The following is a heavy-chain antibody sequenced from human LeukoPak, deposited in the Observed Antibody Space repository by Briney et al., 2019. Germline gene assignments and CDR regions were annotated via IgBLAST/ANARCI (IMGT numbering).Heavy chain of an antibody. Sequence: GGSLRLSCAASGFTFDDYAMHWVRQAPGKGLEWVSLISGDGGSTYYADSVKGRFTISRDNSKNSLYLQMNSLRTEDTALYYCARTYYYGSGSYYSPFDCWGQGTLVTVSS. CDR3: ARTYYYGSGSYYSPFDC. CDR2: ISGDGGST. V-gene: IGHV3-43*02. D-gene: IGHD3-10*01. J-gene: IGHJ4*02. CDR1: GFTFDDYA.